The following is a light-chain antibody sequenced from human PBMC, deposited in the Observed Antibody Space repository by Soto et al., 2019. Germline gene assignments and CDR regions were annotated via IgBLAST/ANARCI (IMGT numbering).Light chain of an antibody. CDR2: GVS. V-gene: IGKV3-15*01. CDR3: RQYNDWPPIT. CDR1: QSVSSN. J-gene: IGKJ5*01. Sequence: EIVMTQSPASLSVSPGERATLSCRASQSVSSNLAWYQQKPGQPPRLVIYGVSTRATGVPARFSGSGSGTEVTLIISSLQSEDFAVYYCRQYNDWPPITFGQGTRLEIK.